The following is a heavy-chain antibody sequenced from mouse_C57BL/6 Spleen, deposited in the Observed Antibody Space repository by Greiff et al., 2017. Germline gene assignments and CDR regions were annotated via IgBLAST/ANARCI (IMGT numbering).Heavy chain of an antibody. J-gene: IGHJ2*01. CDR1: GFNIKDYY. D-gene: IGHD2-4*01. CDR2: IDPENGET. Sequence: VQLQQSGAELVKPGASVKLSCTASGFNIKDYYMHWVKQRTEQGLEWIGRIDPENGETKYAPNFQGKATITADTSSNTAYLQLSSLTSEDTAVYYCARGRLLDGWGQGTTLTVSS. CDR3: ARGRLLDG. V-gene: IGHV14-2*01.